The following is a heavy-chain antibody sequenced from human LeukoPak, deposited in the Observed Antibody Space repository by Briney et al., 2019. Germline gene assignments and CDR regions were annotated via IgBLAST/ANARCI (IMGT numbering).Heavy chain of an antibody. CDR1: GYTFTSYG. J-gene: IGHJ2*01. CDR3: ARDEEMATITRYFDL. V-gene: IGHV1-18*01. CDR2: ISAYNGNT. D-gene: IGHD5-24*01. Sequence: ASVKVSCKASGYTFTSYGISWVRQAPGQGLEWMGWISAYNGNTNYAQKLQGRVTVTTDTSTSTAYMELRSLRSDDTAVYYCARDEEMATITRYFDLWGRGTLVTVSS.